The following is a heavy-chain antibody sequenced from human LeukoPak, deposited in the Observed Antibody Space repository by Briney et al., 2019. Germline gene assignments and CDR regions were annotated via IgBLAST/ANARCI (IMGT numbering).Heavy chain of an antibody. CDR2: IKQDGSEK. J-gene: IGHJ5*02. CDR3: ARSRYDFFPWFDP. V-gene: IGHV3-7*01. Sequence: GGSLRLSCAASGFTFSNYWMSWVRQAPGKGLEWVANIKQDGSEKYYVDSVKGRFAISRDNAKNSLYLQMNSLRAEDTAVYYCARSRYDFFPWFDPWGQGALVTVSS. CDR1: GFTFSNYW. D-gene: IGHD5-12*01.